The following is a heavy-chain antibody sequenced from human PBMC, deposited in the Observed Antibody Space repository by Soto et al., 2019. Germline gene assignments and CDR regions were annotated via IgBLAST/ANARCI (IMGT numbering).Heavy chain of an antibody. CDR3: ARGLWDLDFFEY. CDR2: LHTGGST. Sequence: SGFTFISYAMHWVRQAPGRGLEWVAVLHTGGSTFYADSVKGRFTISRDTSKNTVNLQMNNLRVEDTAVYYCARGLWDLDFFEYWGQGTLVTVSS. J-gene: IGHJ4*02. V-gene: IGHV3-66*01. D-gene: IGHD1-26*01. CDR1: GFTFISYA.